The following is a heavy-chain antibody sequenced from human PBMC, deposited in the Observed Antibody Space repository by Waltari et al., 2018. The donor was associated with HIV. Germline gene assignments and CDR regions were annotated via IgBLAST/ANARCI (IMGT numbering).Heavy chain of an antibody. V-gene: IGHV4-4*07. D-gene: IGHD1-26*01. J-gene: IGHJ6*02. CDR1: GGAIRSYY. CDR2: FCTSGST. Sequence: QVKLKASGPGLATPSETLSPTCTVPGGAIRSYYGSWHRQSAGKGLEWVGRFCTSGSTNYNPSLKSRVTMSVDTSKNQFSLKLSSVTAADTAVYYCARDWPYIVGATDGNGMDVWGQGTTVTVSS. CDR3: ARDWPYIVGATDGNGMDV.